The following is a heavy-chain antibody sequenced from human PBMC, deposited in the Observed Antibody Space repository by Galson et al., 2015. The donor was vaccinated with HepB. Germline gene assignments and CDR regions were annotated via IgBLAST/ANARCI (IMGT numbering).Heavy chain of an antibody. V-gene: IGHV7-4-1*02. CDR1: GYTFTTYA. CDR3: ARDGFKGQQPFDY. Sequence: SVKVSCKASGYTFTTYALNWVRQAPGQGLEWMGWINTNTGNPTSGQGFTGRFVFSLDTSVSTAYLQISGLRTEDTAVYYCARDGFKGQQPFDYWGQGTLVTVSS. J-gene: IGHJ4*02. D-gene: IGHD3-10*01. CDR2: INTNTGNP.